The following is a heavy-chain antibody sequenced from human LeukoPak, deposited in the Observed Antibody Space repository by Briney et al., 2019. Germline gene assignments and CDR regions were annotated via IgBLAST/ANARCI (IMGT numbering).Heavy chain of an antibody. CDR2: ISAYNGNT. V-gene: IGHV1-18*01. Sequence: ASVKVSCKASGYTFTSYGISWVRQAPGQGLEWMGWISAYNGNTNYAQKLQGRVTMTTDTSTSTAYTELRSLRSDDTAVYYCARDRNIVVVPAAIYYGMDVWGQGTTVTVSS. CDR3: ARDRNIVVVPAAIYYGMDV. J-gene: IGHJ6*02. D-gene: IGHD2-2*01. CDR1: GYTFTSYG.